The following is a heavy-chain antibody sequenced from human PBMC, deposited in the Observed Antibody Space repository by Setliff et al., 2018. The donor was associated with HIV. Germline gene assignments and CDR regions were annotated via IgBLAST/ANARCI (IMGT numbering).Heavy chain of an antibody. V-gene: IGHV4-4*08. CDR1: GDSIITYY. CDR2: IHHSGSS. D-gene: IGHD4-4*01. J-gene: IGHJ4*02. CDR3: AREHDYSNYRRLDS. Sequence: PSETLSLTCTVSGDSIITYYWTWIRQPPGKGLEWIGYIHHSGSSDYTPSLRSRVIMSVDTSKNQFSLKLTSVTAADTAVYYCAREHDYSNYRRLDSWGQGILVTVSS.